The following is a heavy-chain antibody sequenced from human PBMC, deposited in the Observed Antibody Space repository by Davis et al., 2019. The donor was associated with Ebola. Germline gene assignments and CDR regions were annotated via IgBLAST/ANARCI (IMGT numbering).Heavy chain of an antibody. J-gene: IGHJ6*04. CDR2: MNPNSGNT. CDR3: ARARARNGYDPYGMDV. V-gene: IGHV1-8*01. CDR1: GYTFTSYD. Sequence: ASVKVSCKASGYTFTSYDINWVRQATGQGLEWMGWMNPNSGNTGYAQKFQGRVTMTRNTSISTAYMELSSLRSEDTAVYYCARARARNGYDPYGMDVWGKGTTVTVSS. D-gene: IGHD5-12*01.